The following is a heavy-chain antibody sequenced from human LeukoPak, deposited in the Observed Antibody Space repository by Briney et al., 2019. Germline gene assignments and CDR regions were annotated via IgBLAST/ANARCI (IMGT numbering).Heavy chain of an antibody. Sequence: GGSLRLSCAASGFTFSRSWMHWVRQAQGKGLVWLSRINSDGGDTTYADSVKGRFTISRDNAKNTLYLQMNSLRAEDTAMYYCARASGTDSSGYLQIDYWGQGTLVTVSS. J-gene: IGHJ4*02. V-gene: IGHV3-74*01. CDR2: INSDGGDT. D-gene: IGHD3-22*01. CDR3: ARASGTDSSGYLQIDY. CDR1: GFTFSRSW.